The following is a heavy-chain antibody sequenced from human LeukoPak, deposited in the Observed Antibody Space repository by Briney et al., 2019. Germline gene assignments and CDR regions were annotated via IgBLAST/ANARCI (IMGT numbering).Heavy chain of an antibody. Sequence: PGGSLRLSCAASGFIFSSYGMHWVRQAPGKGLEWVSYISSSGSTIYYADSVKGRFTISRDNAKNSLYLQMNSLRAEDTAVYYCAKVRTTGTTFSPPFDYWGQGTLVTVSS. CDR3: AKVRTTGTTFSPPFDY. V-gene: IGHV3-48*04. J-gene: IGHJ4*02. D-gene: IGHD1-1*01. CDR1: GFIFSSYG. CDR2: ISSSGSTI.